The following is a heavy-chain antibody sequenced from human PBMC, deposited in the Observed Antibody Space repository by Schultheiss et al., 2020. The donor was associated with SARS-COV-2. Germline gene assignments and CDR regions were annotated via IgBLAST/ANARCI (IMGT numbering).Heavy chain of an antibody. CDR3: ARDPGYSSSWYGDPFDY. V-gene: IGHV3-53*01. CDR1: GFTVSSNY. J-gene: IGHJ4*02. Sequence: GSLRLSCAASGFTVSSNYMSWVRQAPGKGLEWVSVIYSGGSTYYADSVKGRFTISRDNSKNTLYLQMNSLRAEDTAVYYCARDPGYSSSWYGDPFDYWGQGTLVTVSS. CDR2: IYSGGST. D-gene: IGHD6-13*01.